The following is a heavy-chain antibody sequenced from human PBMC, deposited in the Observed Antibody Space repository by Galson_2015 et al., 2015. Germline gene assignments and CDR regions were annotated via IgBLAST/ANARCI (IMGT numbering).Heavy chain of an antibody. CDR2: ITTYSGNT. V-gene: IGHV1-18*04. J-gene: IGHJ3*01. D-gene: IGHD2/OR15-2a*01. Sequence: SVKVSCKASGYTFSSYVINWVRQAPGQGLEWMGWITTYSGNTDYAQNFQGRVSMTTDTSTNTAYMELRSLRSDDTAVYYCARGSTSDVWGRGTVVAVSP. CDR1: GYTFSSYV. CDR3: ARGSTSDV.